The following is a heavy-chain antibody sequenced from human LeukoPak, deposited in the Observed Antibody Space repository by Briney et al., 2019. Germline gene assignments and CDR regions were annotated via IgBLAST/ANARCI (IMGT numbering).Heavy chain of an antibody. Sequence: GRSPRLSCAASGFTFSSYGMHWVRQAPGKGLEWVAVIWYDGSNKYYADSVKGRFTISRDNSKNTLYLQMNSPRAEDTAVYYCAKDQARNYYDSSGFDYWGQGTLVTVSS. V-gene: IGHV3-33*06. CDR1: GFTFSSYG. CDR3: AKDQARNYYDSSGFDY. D-gene: IGHD3-22*01. CDR2: IWYDGSNK. J-gene: IGHJ4*02.